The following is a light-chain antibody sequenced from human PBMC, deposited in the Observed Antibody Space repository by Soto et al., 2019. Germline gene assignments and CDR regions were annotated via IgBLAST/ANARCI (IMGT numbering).Light chain of an antibody. J-gene: IGLJ1*01. CDR3: SSYGGSNNYV. CDR2: EVT. V-gene: IGLV2-8*01. CDR1: SSDVGGYNY. Sequence: QSVLTQPPSASGSPGQSVTISCAGTSSDVGGYNYVSWYQQHPGKAPKLIIYEVTKRPSGVPDRFSGSKSGNTASLTVSGLQAEDEADYYCSSYGGSNNYVFGPGTKLTVL.